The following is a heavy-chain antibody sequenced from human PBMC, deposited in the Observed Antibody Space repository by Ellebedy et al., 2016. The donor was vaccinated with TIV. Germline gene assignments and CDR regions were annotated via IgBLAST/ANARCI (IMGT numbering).Heavy chain of an antibody. Sequence: GGSLRLSXAASGFTFSGSAMHWVRQASGKGLEWVGRIRSKANSYATAYAASVKGRFTISRDDSKNTAYLQMNSLKTEDTAVYYCTGTFWDGGSYPYYYYGMDVWGQGTTVTVSS. J-gene: IGHJ6*02. V-gene: IGHV3-73*01. CDR2: IRSKANSYAT. CDR1: GFTFSGSA. D-gene: IGHD1-26*01. CDR3: TGTFWDGGSYPYYYYGMDV.